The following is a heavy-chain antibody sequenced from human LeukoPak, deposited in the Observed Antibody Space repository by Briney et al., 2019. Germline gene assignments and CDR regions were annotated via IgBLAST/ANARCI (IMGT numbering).Heavy chain of an antibody. V-gene: IGHV4-59*08. Sequence: SSETLSLTCTVSGGSISSYYWSWIRQPPGKGLEWIGYVYYSGSTNYNPSLNSRVTISVDTSKNQFSLRLSSVTAADTAVYYCARLPFPNSSSWSSFDFWGQGTLVTVSS. CDR1: GGSISSYY. CDR2: VYYSGST. D-gene: IGHD6-13*01. CDR3: ARLPFPNSSSWSSFDF. J-gene: IGHJ4*02.